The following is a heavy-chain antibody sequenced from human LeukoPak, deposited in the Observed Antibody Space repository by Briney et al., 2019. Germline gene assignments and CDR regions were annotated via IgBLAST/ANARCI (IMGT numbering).Heavy chain of an antibody. D-gene: IGHD1-14*01. V-gene: IGHV4-34*01. J-gene: IGHJ4*02. CDR3: ASSRRRHPITLVHSV. CDR2: INHSGST. CDR1: GGSFSGYY. Sequence: PSETLSLTCAVYGGSFSGYYWSWIRQPPGKGLEWIGEINHSGSTNYNPSLKSRVTISVDTSKNQFSLKLSSVTAADTAVYYCASSRRRHPITLVHSVWGQGTLVTVSS.